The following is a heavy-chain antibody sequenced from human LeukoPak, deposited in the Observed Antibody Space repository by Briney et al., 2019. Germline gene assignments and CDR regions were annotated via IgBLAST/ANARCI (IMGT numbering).Heavy chain of an antibody. D-gene: IGHD6-19*01. Sequence: GGSLRLSCTASGFTFSSYAMSCVRQAPGKGLEWVSGISSSGGKTYYADSVKGRFTISRDNSENTVYLQMISLRTEDTAVYHCAKEAGNGWSYFDYWGQGTLVTVSS. CDR3: AKEAGNGWSYFDY. CDR2: ISSSGGKT. CDR1: GFTFSSYA. V-gene: IGHV3-23*01. J-gene: IGHJ4*02.